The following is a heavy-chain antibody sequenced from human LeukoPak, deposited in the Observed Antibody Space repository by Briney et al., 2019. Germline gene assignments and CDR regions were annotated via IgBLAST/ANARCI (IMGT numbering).Heavy chain of an antibody. J-gene: IGHJ1*01. CDR2: ISGSGGST. Sequence: PGGSLRLSCAASGFTFSSYAMSWVRQAPGKGLEWVSAISGSGGSTYYADSVKGRFTISRDNSKNTLYLQMNSLRAEDTAVYYCAKSRRYSSGWYGEYFQHWGQGTLVTVSS. CDR3: AKSRRYSSGWYGEYFQH. CDR1: GFTFSSYA. D-gene: IGHD6-19*01. V-gene: IGHV3-23*01.